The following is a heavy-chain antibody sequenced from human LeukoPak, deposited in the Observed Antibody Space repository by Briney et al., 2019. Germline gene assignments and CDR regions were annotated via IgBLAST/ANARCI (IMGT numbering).Heavy chain of an antibody. D-gene: IGHD6-19*01. V-gene: IGHV3-30*03. CDR2: ISYDGSNK. CDR3: ASRSHSSGWCFDY. Sequence: PGRSLRLSCAASGFTFSSYGMHWVRQAPGKGLEWVTFISYDGSNKYYADSVKGRFTISRDNSKNTLYLQMNSLRAEDTAVYYCASRSHSSGWCFDYWGQGTLVTVSS. CDR1: GFTFSSYG. J-gene: IGHJ4*02.